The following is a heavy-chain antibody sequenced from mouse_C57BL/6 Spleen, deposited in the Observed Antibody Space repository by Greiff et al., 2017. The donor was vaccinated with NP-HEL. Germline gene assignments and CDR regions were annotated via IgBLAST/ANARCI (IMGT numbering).Heavy chain of an antibody. CDR3: VREGYDGGYFDY. J-gene: IGHJ2*01. Sequence: EVKLMESGGGLVQPKGSLKLSCAASGFSFNTYAMNWVRQAPGKGLEWVARIRSKSNNYATYYADSVKDRFTISRDDSESMLYLQMNNLKTEDTAMDYCVREGYDGGYFDYWGQGTTLTVSS. V-gene: IGHV10-1*01. CDR1: GFSFNTYA. D-gene: IGHD2-2*01. CDR2: IRSKSNNYAT.